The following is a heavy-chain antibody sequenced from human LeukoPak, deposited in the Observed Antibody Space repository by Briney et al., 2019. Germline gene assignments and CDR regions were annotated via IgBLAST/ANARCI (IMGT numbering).Heavy chain of an antibody. J-gene: IGHJ4*02. D-gene: IGHD2-8*01. CDR1: GFTFSSYS. CDR2: ISSSSSYI. V-gene: IGHV3-21*01. CDR3: ARVYCTNGVCQYYFDY. Sequence: GGSLRLSCAASGFTFSSYSMNWVRQAPGKGLEWVSSISSSSSYIYYADSVKGRFTISRDNAKNSLYLQMNSLRAEDTAVYYCARVYCTNGVCQYYFDYWGQGTPVTVSS.